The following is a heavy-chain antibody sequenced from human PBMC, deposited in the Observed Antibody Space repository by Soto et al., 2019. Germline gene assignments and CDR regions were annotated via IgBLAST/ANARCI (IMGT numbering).Heavy chain of an antibody. CDR1: GGSISSYY. CDR2: IYCSGST. CDR3: AGTSSGYSGYPSFDY. D-gene: IGHD5-12*01. J-gene: IGHJ4*02. Sequence: PSETLSLTCTVSGGSISSYYWSWIRQPPGKGLEWIGYIYCSGSTNYNPSLKSRVTISVDTSKNQFSLKLSSVTAADTAVYYCAGTSSGYSGYPSFDYWGQGTLVTVSS. V-gene: IGHV4-59*01.